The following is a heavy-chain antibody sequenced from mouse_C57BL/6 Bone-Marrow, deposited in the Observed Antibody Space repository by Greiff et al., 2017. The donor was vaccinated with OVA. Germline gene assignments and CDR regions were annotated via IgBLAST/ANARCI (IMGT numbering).Heavy chain of an antibody. CDR3: TTGIYYYGRGFAY. J-gene: IGHJ3*01. Sequence: EVQGVESGAELVRPGASVKLSCTASGFNIKDDYMHWVKQRPEQGLEWIGWIDPENGDTEYASKFQGKATITADTSSNTAYLQLSSLTSEDTAVYYCTTGIYYYGRGFAYWGQGTLVTVSA. CDR2: IDPENGDT. D-gene: IGHD1-1*01. V-gene: IGHV14-4*01. CDR1: GFNIKDDY.